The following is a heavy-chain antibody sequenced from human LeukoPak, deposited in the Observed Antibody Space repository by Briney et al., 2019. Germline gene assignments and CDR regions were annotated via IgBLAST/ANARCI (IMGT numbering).Heavy chain of an antibody. Sequence: GGSLRLSCAASGFSFSSHGMSWVRQAPGKGLEWVSGILGGAGSTYYADSVKGRFTISRDNSKNTLYLQMNSLRAEDTAVYYCAREPAYSSSSRSMDYWGQGTLVTVSS. D-gene: IGHD6-6*01. J-gene: IGHJ4*02. CDR3: AREPAYSSSSRSMDY. CDR2: ILGGAGST. CDR1: GFSFSSHG. V-gene: IGHV3-23*01.